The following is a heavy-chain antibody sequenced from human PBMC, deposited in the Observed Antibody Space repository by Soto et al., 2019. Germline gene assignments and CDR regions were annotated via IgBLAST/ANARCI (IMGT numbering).Heavy chain of an antibody. CDR2: IFYSGST. J-gene: IGHJ5*01. Sequence: QVQLQESGPGLVKPSETLSLTCTVSGGSISSYYWSWIRQPPGKGLEWIGFIFYSGSTSYNPSLQSRVTISIDTSEYQFSLKLNSVTAAATAVYYCASMIGDPVLSFDSWGQGTLVAVSS. CDR1: GGSISSYY. V-gene: IGHV4-59*01. CDR3: ASMIGDPVLSFDS. D-gene: IGHD3-10*02.